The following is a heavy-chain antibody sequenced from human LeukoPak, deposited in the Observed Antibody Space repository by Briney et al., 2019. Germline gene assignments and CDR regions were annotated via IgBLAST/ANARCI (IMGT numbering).Heavy chain of an antibody. D-gene: IGHD3-16*02. J-gene: IGHJ6*03. CDR3: ARLPPLYDYVWGSYRTDYYYYYYMDV. V-gene: IGHV4-39*02. CDR2: IHYSETT. CDR1: GGSISISNYY. Sequence: SETLSLTCTVSGGSISISNYYWGWIRQPPGKGLEWIASIHYSETTYYNPSLKSRVTISVDTSKNHFSLKLSSVTAADTAVYYCARLPPLYDYVWGSYRTDYYYYYYMDVWGKGTTVTVSS.